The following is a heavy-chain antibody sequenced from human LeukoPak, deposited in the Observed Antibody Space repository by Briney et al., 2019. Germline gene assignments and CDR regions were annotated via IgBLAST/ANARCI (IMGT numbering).Heavy chain of an antibody. CDR2: ISGSGGST. CDR1: GFTFSSYA. D-gene: IGHD2-2*01. Sequence: GSLRLSCAASGFTFSSYAMSWVRQAPGKGLEWVSAISGSGGSTYYADSVKGRFTISRDNSKNTLFLQMDSLRAEDTAVYYCAKGRPLGYCSSSSCSEWFDPWGQGTLVTVSS. V-gene: IGHV3-23*01. CDR3: AKGRPLGYCSSSSCSEWFDP. J-gene: IGHJ5*02.